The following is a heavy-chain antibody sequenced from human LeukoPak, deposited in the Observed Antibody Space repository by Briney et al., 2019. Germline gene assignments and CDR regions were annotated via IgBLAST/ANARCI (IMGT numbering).Heavy chain of an antibody. CDR1: GGSFSGYY. Sequence: PSETLSLTCAVYGGSFSGYYWSWIRQPPGKGLEWIGEINHSGSTYYNPSLKSRVTISVDTSKNQFSLKLSSVTAADTAVYYCARKRYSNYDWFDPWGQGTLVTVSS. CDR3: ARKRYSNYDWFDP. CDR2: INHSGST. J-gene: IGHJ5*02. V-gene: IGHV4-34*01. D-gene: IGHD4-11*01.